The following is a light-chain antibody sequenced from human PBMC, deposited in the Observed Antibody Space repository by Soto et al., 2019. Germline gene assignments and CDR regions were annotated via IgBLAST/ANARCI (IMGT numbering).Light chain of an antibody. CDR3: QHYADSPHT. CDR1: QSVSVGC. CDR2: GAS. V-gene: IGKV3-20*01. J-gene: IGKJ2*01. Sequence: VLTQSPVTVSLIPGEGATLSCRSSQSVSVGCLAWYQQKPGHAPTLPIYGASSRASGIPDRFSGSGYGTDFILTISRLEPEDFAVYYCQHYADSPHTFGQGTKLEIK.